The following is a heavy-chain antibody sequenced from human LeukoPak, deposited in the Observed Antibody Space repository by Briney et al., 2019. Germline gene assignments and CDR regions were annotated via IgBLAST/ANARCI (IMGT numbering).Heavy chain of an antibody. CDR3: ARDRYCSGGSCYNDHYYYYYGMDV. CDR1: GYTFTSYG. Sequence: ASVKVSCKASGYTFTSYGISWVRQAPGQGLEWMGWISAYNGNTNYAQKLQGRVTMTTDTSTSTAYMELRSLRSDDTAVYYCARDRYCSGGSCYNDHYYYYYGMDVWGQGPTVTVSS. D-gene: IGHD2-15*01. CDR2: ISAYNGNT. J-gene: IGHJ6*02. V-gene: IGHV1-18*01.